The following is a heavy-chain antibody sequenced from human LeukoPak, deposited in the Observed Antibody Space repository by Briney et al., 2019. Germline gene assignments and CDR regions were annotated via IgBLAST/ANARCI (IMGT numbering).Heavy chain of an antibody. CDR1: GFTYSSYS. CDR2: ISSSRSYI. CDR3: ARSSSSRVDWFDR. D-gene: IGHD6-13*01. Sequence: GGSLRLFCAASGFTYSSYSMKWVRQAPGKEVEWVSSISSSRSYIYYADSEKGRFTIYRDNAKNSLYLQMNSLRAEDTAVYYCARSSSSRVDWFDRWGQGTLVTVSS. J-gene: IGHJ5*02. V-gene: IGHV3-21*01.